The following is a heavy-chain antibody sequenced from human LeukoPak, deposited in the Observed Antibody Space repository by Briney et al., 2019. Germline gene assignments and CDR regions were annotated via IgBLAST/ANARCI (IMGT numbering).Heavy chain of an antibody. CDR1: GGSISSGGYS. CDR3: ARLDHCGGDCYLFDY. J-gene: IGHJ4*02. Sequence: SSQTLSLTCAVSGGSISSGGYSWSWIRQPPGKGLEWIGHIYHSGSTYYNPSLKSRVTISVDRSKNQFSLKLSSVTAADTAVYYCARLDHCGGDCYLFDYWGQGTLVTVSS. V-gene: IGHV4-30-2*01. D-gene: IGHD2-21*02. CDR2: IYHSGST.